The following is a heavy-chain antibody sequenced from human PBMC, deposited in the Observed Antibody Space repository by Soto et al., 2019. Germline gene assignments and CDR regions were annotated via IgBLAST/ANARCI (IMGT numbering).Heavy chain of an antibody. V-gene: IGHV3-7*01. D-gene: IGHD3-10*01. J-gene: IGHJ3*02. Sequence: GGSLRLSCAASGFTFSSYSMNWVRQAPGKGLEWVSTINKDSSEKYYVDSVKGRFTISRDNAKNSLYLQMSSLRAEDTAVYYCARDTRFGELLLAPSAFDIWGQGTMVTVSS. CDR1: GFTFSSYS. CDR3: ARDTRFGELLLAPSAFDI. CDR2: INKDSSEK.